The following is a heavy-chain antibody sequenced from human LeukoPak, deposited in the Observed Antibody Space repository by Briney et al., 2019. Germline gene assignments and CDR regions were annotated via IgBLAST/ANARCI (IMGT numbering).Heavy chain of an antibody. V-gene: IGHV3-30*04. CDR2: ISYDGSNK. Sequence: GGSLRLSCAASGFTFSGYAMHWVRQAPGKGLEWVAVISYDGSNKYYADSVKGRFTISRDNSKNTLYLQMNSLRAEDTAVYYCARDFGVRGVIIYGGNWFDPWGQGTLVTVSS. CDR1: GFTFSGYA. D-gene: IGHD3-10*01. J-gene: IGHJ5*02. CDR3: ARDFGVRGVIIYGGNWFDP.